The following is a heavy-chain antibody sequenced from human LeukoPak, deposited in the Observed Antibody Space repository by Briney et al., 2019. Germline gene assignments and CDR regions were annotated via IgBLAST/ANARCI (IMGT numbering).Heavy chain of an antibody. CDR3: ARDLYVRGIFYYYYGIHV. J-gene: IGHJ6*02. Sequence: GGSLRLSCSPFGFTLSKLGLCRDRQATGKGLEWVAVISYDGSNKYYADSVKGRFTISRDNYKNTLYLQMNSLRAEDTAVYYCARDLYVRGIFYYYYGIHVWGQGTTVTVSS. CDR1: GFTLSKLG. CDR2: ISYDGSNK. V-gene: IGHV3-30*03. D-gene: IGHD2-15*01.